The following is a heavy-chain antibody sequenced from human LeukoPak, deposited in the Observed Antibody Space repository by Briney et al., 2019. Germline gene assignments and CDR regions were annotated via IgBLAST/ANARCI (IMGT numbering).Heavy chain of an antibody. D-gene: IGHD3-3*01. CDR1: GGSFSGHY. V-gene: IGHV4-34*01. CDR3: ARHGSYSLDY. Sequence: SETLSLTCTVYGGSFSGHYWSWIRQPPGKGLEWIGELNHSGATNYNPSLRSRVTISVDTSKNQFSLKLSSVTAAGTAVYFCARHGSYSLDYWGQGALVTVSS. CDR2: LNHSGAT. J-gene: IGHJ4*02.